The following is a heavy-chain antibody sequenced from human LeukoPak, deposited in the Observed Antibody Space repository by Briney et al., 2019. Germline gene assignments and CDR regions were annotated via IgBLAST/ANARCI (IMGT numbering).Heavy chain of an antibody. J-gene: IGHJ4*02. CDR1: GFSFSSHG. D-gene: IGHD4/OR15-4a*01. CDR2: IFSST. V-gene: IGHV3-53*01. Sequence: PGGSLRLSCAASGFSFSSHGMSWVRQAPGKGLEWVSFIFSSTHYSDSVKGRFTISRDNSKNTLYLQMNSLRAEDTAVYYCARRAGAYSHPYDYWGQGTLVTVSS. CDR3: ARRAGAYSHPYDY.